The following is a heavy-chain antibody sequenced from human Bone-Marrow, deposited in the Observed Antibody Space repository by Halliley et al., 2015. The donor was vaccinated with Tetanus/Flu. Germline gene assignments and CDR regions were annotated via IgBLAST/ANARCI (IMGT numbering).Heavy chain of an antibody. CDR2: LYYSGST. D-gene: IGHD5-12*01. CDR3: ARERLRPAVPPATGTRRWLDP. V-gene: IGHV4-39*07. CDR1: GVSLTSSGYY. J-gene: IGHJ5*02. Sequence: TLSLTCTVSGVSLTSSGYYWGWIRQPPGKGLEWIGSLYYSGSTYYNPSLKSRVTMSHDTSKNQFSLNLNSVTAADTAVYYCARERLRPAVPPATGTRRWLDPWGQGTLVTISS.